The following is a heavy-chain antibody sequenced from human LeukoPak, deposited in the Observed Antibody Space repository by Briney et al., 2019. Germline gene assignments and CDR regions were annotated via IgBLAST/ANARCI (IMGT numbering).Heavy chain of an antibody. CDR2: IFYSGNT. CDR1: GGSLNNYY. Sequence: SETLSLTCTVSGGSLNNYYWNWIRQPPGKGLEWIGYIFYSGNTYYDPSLKSRVTISVDTSENQFSLKLTSVTAADTAVYYCARASRVFGAYYFDYWGQGTPVTVSS. J-gene: IGHJ4*02. D-gene: IGHD3-16*01. CDR3: ARASRVFGAYYFDY. V-gene: IGHV4-59*01.